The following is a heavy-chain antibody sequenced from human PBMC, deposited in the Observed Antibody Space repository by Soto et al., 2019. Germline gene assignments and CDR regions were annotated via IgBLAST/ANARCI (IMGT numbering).Heavy chain of an antibody. CDR1: GGSFSGYY. J-gene: IGHJ4*02. V-gene: IGHV4-34*01. Sequence: VQLQQWGAGLLKPSETLSLTCAVYGGSFSGYYWSWIRQPPGKGLEWIGEINHSGSTNYNPSLKSRVTISVDTSKNQFSLKLSSVTAADTAVYYCERGWRMVRGPFDYWGQGTLVTVSS. CDR3: ERGWRMVRGPFDY. CDR2: INHSGST. D-gene: IGHD2-8*01.